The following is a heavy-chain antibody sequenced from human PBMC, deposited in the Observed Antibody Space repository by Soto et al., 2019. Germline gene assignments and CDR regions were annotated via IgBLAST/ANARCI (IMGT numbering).Heavy chain of an antibody. V-gene: IGHV1-18*01. Sequence: QVQLGQSGAEVKKPGDSVKVSCKASGYNFTNFGISWVRKAPGQGLEWMGWISAYNGKTNYAQKFQGRVTMTTDKSTSTAYMEVRRLRFDDTAGYYCARGGTPIDYGGQGTRVTVSS. CDR1: GYNFTNFG. J-gene: IGHJ4*02. D-gene: IGHD3-16*01. CDR2: ISAYNGKT. CDR3: ARGGTPIDY.